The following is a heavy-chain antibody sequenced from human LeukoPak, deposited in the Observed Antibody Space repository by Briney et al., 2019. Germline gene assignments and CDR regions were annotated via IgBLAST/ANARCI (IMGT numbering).Heavy chain of an antibody. Sequence: SETLSLTCAVYGGSFSGYYWSWIRQPPGKGLEWIGEINHSGRTNYNPSLKSRVTISVHTPKNQFSLKLSSVTAADTAVYYCASTFYYYYGMDVWGQGTTVTVSS. J-gene: IGHJ6*02. CDR3: ASTFYYYYGMDV. CDR2: INHSGRT. CDR1: GGSFSGYY. V-gene: IGHV4-34*01.